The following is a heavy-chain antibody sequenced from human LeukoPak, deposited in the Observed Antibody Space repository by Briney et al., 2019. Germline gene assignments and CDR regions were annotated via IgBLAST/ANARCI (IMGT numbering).Heavy chain of an antibody. Sequence: GESLKISCKGSGYSFTSCWIGWVRQMPGKGLEWMGIIYPGDSDTRYSPSFQGQVTISADKSISTAYLQWSSLKASDTAMYYCARPYCGGDCYSAFDIWGQGTMVTVSS. D-gene: IGHD2-21*02. CDR3: ARPYCGGDCYSAFDI. V-gene: IGHV5-51*01. J-gene: IGHJ3*02. CDR1: GYSFTSCW. CDR2: IYPGDSDT.